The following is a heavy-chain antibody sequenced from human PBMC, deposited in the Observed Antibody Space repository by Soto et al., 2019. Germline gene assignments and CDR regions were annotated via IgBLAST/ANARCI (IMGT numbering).Heavy chain of an antibody. CDR2: SSNSGSFT. J-gene: IGHJ4*02. CDR3: ARSGDNHNVLDY. D-gene: IGHD2-21*02. Sequence: QVQLVESGGDLVKPGGSLRLSCEGSGFTFSDYYMSWICQAPGRGLEWISYSSNSGSFTRYSDSVKGRFSVSRNNTKNFLFLLMNSLRAEDTAVYYCARSGDNHNVLDYWGPGTPVTVSS. CDR1: GFTFSDYY. V-gene: IGHV3-11*06.